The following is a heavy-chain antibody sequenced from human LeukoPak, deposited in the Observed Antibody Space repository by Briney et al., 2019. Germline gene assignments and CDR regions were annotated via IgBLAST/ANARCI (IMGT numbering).Heavy chain of an antibody. V-gene: IGHV1-24*01. D-gene: IGHD4-17*01. Sequence: ASVKVSCKVSGYTLTELSMHWVRQAPGKGLEWMGGFDPEDGETIYAQTFQGRVTMTEDTSTDTAYMELSRLRSEDTAVYYCASYGADDAFDIWGQGTMVTVSS. J-gene: IGHJ3*02. CDR1: GYTLTELS. CDR2: FDPEDGET. CDR3: ASYGADDAFDI.